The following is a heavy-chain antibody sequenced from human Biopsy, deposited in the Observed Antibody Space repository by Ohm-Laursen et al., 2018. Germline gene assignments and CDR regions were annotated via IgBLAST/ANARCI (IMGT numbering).Heavy chain of an antibody. D-gene: IGHD3-3*01. Sequence: GTLSLTCSVSGGSISSRNHYWGWLRQPPGKGLEWIGHVYYSGSTFYNSSLESRVTVSVDTSKNQFHLRLASMSASDTAVYYCARHSLDDFWSGAHYYFDYWGLGTLVTVSS. CDR3: ARHSLDDFWSGAHYYFDY. CDR1: GGSISSRNHY. J-gene: IGHJ4*02. CDR2: VYYSGST. V-gene: IGHV4-39*01.